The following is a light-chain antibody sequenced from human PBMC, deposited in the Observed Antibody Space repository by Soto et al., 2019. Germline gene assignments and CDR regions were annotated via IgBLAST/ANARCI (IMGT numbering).Light chain of an antibody. J-gene: IGLJ3*02. CDR2: DVN. V-gene: IGLV2-14*03. CDR3: CSLTISSTWV. Sequence: QSALTQPASVSGSPGQSITISCTGTNSDIGAYNYVSWYQQHPGKAPKLLIHDVNNRPSGVSDRFSGSKSGNTASLTISGLQAEDETDYYCCSLTISSTWVFGGGTQLTVL. CDR1: NSDIGAYNY.